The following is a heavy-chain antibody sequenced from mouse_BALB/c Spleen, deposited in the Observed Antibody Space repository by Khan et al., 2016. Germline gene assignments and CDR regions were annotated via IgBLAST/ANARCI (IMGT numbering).Heavy chain of an antibody. J-gene: IGHJ1*01. CDR1: GYTFTNSG. D-gene: IGHD2-2*01. CDR3: ARGAMVTTGGYFDV. CDR2: INTYTGEP. V-gene: IGHV9-1*02. Sequence: QIQLVQSGPELKKPGETVKISCKASGYTFTNSGMNWVKQAPGKGLKWVGWINTYTGEPTYADDFKGRFAFSLETSASPAYLQLNNLKNEDMTTYFCARGAMVTTGGYFDVWGAGTTVTVSS.